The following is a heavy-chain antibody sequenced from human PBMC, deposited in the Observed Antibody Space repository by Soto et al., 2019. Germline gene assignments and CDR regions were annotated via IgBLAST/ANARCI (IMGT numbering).Heavy chain of an antibody. Sequence: SQTLSLTCAISGDSVSSNSSAWYWIRHSPSRGLDWLGRTYYRSKWYNDYAVSVKSRITINPDTSNNQFSLQLNSVTPEDTAVYYSARETTRYSSLLAYAGQGTMVTLSS. V-gene: IGHV6-1*01. J-gene: IGHJ4*02. D-gene: IGHD6-13*01. CDR1: GDSVSSNSSA. CDR3: ARETTRYSSLLAY. CDR2: TYYRSKWYN.